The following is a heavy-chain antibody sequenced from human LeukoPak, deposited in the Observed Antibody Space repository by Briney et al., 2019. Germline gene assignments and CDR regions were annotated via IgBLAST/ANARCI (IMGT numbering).Heavy chain of an antibody. V-gene: IGHV1-2*02. CDR2: INPNSGGT. D-gene: IGHD3-22*01. Sequence: ASVKVSCKASGYTFTGYYMHWVRQAPGQGLEWMGWINPNSGGTNYAQKFQGRVTMTRDTSISTAYMELSRLRSDDTAVYYCARAFRYDSSGYYLSLDYWGQGTLVTVSS. J-gene: IGHJ4*02. CDR1: GYTFTGYY. CDR3: ARAFRYDSSGYYLSLDY.